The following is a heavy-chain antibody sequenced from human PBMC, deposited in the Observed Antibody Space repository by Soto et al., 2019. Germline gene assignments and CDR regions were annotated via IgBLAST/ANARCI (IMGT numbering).Heavy chain of an antibody. CDR2: ISNDGSNK. D-gene: IGHD1-26*01. Sequence: QVHLVESGGGVVQPGRSLRLSCAASGFSFSTYGMHWVRQAPGKGLARVAFISNDGSNKYYADSVKGRFTISRDNSKNTLYLQMNSLRAEDTDVYYCAKGCGNYWAFDYWCQGTLVTVSS. V-gene: IGHV3-30*18. CDR1: GFSFSTYG. J-gene: IGHJ4*02. CDR3: AKGCGNYWAFDY.